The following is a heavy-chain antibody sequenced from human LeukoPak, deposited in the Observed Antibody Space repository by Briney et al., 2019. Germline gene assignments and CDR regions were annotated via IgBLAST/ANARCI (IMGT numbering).Heavy chain of an antibody. CDR1: GYTFTSYA. J-gene: IGHJ6*02. CDR2: INAGNGNT. CDR3: AREGYDFLSGYLGYYYYGMDV. Sequence: ASVKVSCKASGYTFTSYAMHWVRQAPGQRLEWMGWINAGNGNTKYSQKFQGRVTITRDTSASTAYMELSSLRSEDTAVYYCAREGYDFLSGYLGYYYYGMDVWGQGTTVTVSS. V-gene: IGHV1-3*01. D-gene: IGHD3-3*01.